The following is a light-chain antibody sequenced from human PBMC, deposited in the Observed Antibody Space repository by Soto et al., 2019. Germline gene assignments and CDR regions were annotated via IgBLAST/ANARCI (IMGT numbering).Light chain of an antibody. Sequence: DIVITQSPATLSLSPGEIATLSFTASQSVSSSYLAWYQQKPGQAPRLLIYGAFSRATGIPDRFSGSGSGTDFTLTISRLEPEDFAVYYCQQYDSSPQTFGQGTRLEIK. CDR3: QQYDSSPQT. J-gene: IGKJ5*01. V-gene: IGKV3-20*01. CDR2: GAF. CDR1: QSVSSSY.